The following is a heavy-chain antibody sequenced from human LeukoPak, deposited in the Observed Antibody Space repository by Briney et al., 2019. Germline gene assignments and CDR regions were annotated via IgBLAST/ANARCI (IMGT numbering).Heavy chain of an antibody. CDR1: GFTFSSYA. D-gene: IGHD3-10*01. J-gene: IGHJ4*02. V-gene: IGHV3-23*01. CDR3: AGTDGSGSKNYFDY. Sequence: GGSLRLSRAASGFTFSSYAMSWVRQAPGKGLEWVSAISGSGGSTYYADSVKGRFTISRDNSKNTLYLQMNSLRAEDTAVYYCAGTDGSGSKNYFDYWGQGTLVTVSS. CDR2: ISGSGGST.